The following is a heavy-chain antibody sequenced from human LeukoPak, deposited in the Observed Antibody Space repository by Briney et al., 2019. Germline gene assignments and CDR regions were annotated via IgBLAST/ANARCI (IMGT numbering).Heavy chain of an antibody. CDR2: FDPEDGET. CDR3: ATIWGGYDPSWGVLGH. CDR1: GYTLTELS. Sequence: ASVKVSCKVSGYTLTELSMHWVRQAPGKGLEWMGGFDPEDGETIYAQKFQGRVTMTEDTSTDTAYMELSSLRSEDTAVYYCATIWGGYDPSWGVLGHWGQGTLVTVSS. V-gene: IGHV1-24*01. D-gene: IGHD5-12*01. J-gene: IGHJ4*02.